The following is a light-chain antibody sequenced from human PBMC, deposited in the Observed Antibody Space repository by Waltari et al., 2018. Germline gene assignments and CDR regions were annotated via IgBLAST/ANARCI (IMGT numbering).Light chain of an antibody. V-gene: IGLV3-1*01. CDR1: NLENTY. CDR3: QAWDSNTVI. CDR2: QDT. Sequence: SYELTQAPSVSVSPGQTASIPRSGANLENTYVYWYQQKAGQSPVLVIHQDTKRHSGIPERFSGSNSGNTATLTISGTQAVDEADYYCQAWDSNTVIFGGGTKLTVL. J-gene: IGLJ2*01.